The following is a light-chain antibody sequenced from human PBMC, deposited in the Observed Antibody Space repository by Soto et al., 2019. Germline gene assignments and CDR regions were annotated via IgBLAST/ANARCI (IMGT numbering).Light chain of an antibody. CDR1: QNLRSF. Sequence: EIVLTQSPATLSVSPGERVTLSCRASQNLRSFLAWYQQRPGQAPRPLIYAGSKRAAGVPDSISGEAAATDYTLTSSSLAHEDFAVYYRQQRKRSPITFGQGTRLEIK. V-gene: IGKV3D-11*02. J-gene: IGKJ5*01. CDR3: QQRKRSPIT. CDR2: AGS.